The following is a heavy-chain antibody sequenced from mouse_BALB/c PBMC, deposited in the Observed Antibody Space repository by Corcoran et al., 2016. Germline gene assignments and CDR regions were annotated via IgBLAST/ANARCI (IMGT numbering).Heavy chain of an antibody. V-gene: IGHV3-6*02. Sequence: DVQLQESGPGLVKPSQSLSLTCSVTGYSITSGYYWNWIRQFPGNKLEWMGYISYDGSNNYNPSLKNRISITRDTSKNQFFLKLNSVTTEDTATYYWARGTTATDYWGQGTTLTVSS. CDR1: GYSITSGYY. CDR3: ARGTTATDY. J-gene: IGHJ2*01. D-gene: IGHD1-2*01. CDR2: ISYDGSN.